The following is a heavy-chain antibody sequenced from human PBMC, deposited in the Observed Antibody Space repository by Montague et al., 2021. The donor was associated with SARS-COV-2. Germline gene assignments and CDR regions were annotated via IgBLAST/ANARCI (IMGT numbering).Heavy chain of an antibody. D-gene: IGHD3-22*01. J-gene: IGHJ3*02. V-gene: IGHV4-31*03. Sequence: TLSLTCTVSGGSISSGGYYWSWIRQHPGKGLEWIGYIYYSGXTXYXXXXKXRVTISVDTSKNQFSLKLSSVTAADTAVYYCARLWGYYDSSGYPVGAFDIWGQGTMVTVSS. CDR3: ARLWGYYDSSGYPVGAFDI. CDR1: GGSISSGGYY. CDR2: IYYSGXT.